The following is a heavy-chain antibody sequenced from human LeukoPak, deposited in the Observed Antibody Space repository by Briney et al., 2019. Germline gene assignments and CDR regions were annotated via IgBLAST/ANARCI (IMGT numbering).Heavy chain of an antibody. CDR2: IYPGDSDT. CDR1: GYSFTDYW. J-gene: IGHJ3*02. V-gene: IGHV5-51*01. Sequence: GESLKISCKVSGYSFTDYWIAWVRQMPGKGLEWMGIIYPGDSDTRYSPSFQGQVTISADKSISTAYLQWSSLKASDTAMYYCARKYYYDSSGLAFDIWGQGTMVTVSS. CDR3: ARKYYYDSSGLAFDI. D-gene: IGHD3-22*01.